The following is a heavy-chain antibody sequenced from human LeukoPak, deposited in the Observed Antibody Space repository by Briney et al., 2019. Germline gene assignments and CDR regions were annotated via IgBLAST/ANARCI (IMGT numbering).Heavy chain of an antibody. Sequence: SETLSLTCAVYGGSFSGYYWSWIRQPPGKGLEWIGEINHSGSTNYNPSLKSRATISVDTPKNQFSLKLSSVTAADTAVYYCASIAAAGDFDYWGQGTLVTVSS. CDR2: INHSGST. D-gene: IGHD6-13*01. J-gene: IGHJ4*02. CDR3: ASIAAAGDFDY. V-gene: IGHV4-34*01. CDR1: GGSFSGYY.